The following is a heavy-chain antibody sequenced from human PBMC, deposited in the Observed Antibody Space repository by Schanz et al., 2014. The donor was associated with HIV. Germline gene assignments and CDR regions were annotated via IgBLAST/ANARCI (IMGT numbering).Heavy chain of an antibody. J-gene: IGHJ6*02. CDR1: GFTFSSYG. V-gene: IGHV3-30*18. CDR3: TKEVPPDV. D-gene: IGHD1-1*01. Sequence: QVQLVESGGGVVQPGRSLRLSCVASGFTFSSYGMHWVRQAPGKGLEWVALISYDGSNKNYADSVKGRFTISRDNSKNTLYLQMNSLRAEDTAVYYCTKEVPPDVWGQGTTVTVSS. CDR2: ISYDGSNK.